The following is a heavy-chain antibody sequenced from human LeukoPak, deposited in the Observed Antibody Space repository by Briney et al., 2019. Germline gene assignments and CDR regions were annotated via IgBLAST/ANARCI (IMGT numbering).Heavy chain of an antibody. J-gene: IGHJ4*02. Sequence: SVKVSCKASGGTFSSYAISWVRQAPGQGLEWMGGIIPIFGTANYAQKFQGRVTITTDESTSTAYMELSSLRSEDTAVYYCARNIRIARGGSYLYFLYYFDYWGQGTLVTVSS. CDR3: ARNIRIARGGSYLYFLYYFDY. CDR2: IIPIFGTA. V-gene: IGHV1-69*05. CDR1: GGTFSSYA. D-gene: IGHD1-26*01.